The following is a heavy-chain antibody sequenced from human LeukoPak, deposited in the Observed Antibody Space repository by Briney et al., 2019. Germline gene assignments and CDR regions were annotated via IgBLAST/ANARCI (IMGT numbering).Heavy chain of an antibody. Sequence: ASVKVSCKASGYTFTSYGISWVRQAPGQGLEWMGWISAYNGNTNYAQKLQGRVTMTTDTSTSTAYMELRSLRSEDTAVYYCARGGRYCSGGSCYPPYYYYYMDVWGKGTTVTISS. CDR1: GYTFTSYG. CDR2: ISAYNGNT. D-gene: IGHD2-15*01. J-gene: IGHJ6*03. CDR3: ARGGRYCSGGSCYPPYYYYYMDV. V-gene: IGHV1-18*01.